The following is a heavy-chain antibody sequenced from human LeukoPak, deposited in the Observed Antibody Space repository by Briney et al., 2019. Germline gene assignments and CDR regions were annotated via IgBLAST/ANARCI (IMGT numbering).Heavy chain of an antibody. V-gene: IGHV1-2*02. D-gene: IGHD3-3*01. J-gene: IGHJ6*03. CDR3: ARGYYDFLFQYYMDV. CDR2: INPNSGGT. CDR1: GYTFTSYG. Sequence: GASVKVSCKASGYTFTSYGISWVRQAPGQGLEWMGWINPNSGGTNYAQKFQGRVTMTRDTSISTAYMELSRLRSDDTAVYYCARGYYDFLFQYYMDVWGKGTTVTVSS.